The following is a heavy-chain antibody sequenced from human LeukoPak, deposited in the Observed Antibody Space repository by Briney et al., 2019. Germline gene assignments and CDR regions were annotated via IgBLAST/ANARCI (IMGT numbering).Heavy chain of an antibody. D-gene: IGHD4-11*01. V-gene: IGHV4-59*01. CDR2: IYYSGST. CDR3: ARATAPPYYFDY. CDR1: GGSISSYY. J-gene: IGHJ4*02. Sequence: SETLSLTCTVSGGSISSYYWSWIRQPPGKGLEWIGYIYYSGSTNYNPSLKSRVTISVDTSKNQFSLKLSSVTAADTAVYYCARATAPPYYFDYWGQGTLVTVSS.